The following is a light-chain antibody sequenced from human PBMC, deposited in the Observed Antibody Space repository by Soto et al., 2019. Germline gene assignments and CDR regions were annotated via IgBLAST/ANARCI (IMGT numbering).Light chain of an antibody. J-gene: IGKJ1*01. Sequence: DIQMTQSPSSLSASVGDRVTITCRASQSISSYLNWYQQKPGKAPKILIYAASSLQSGVPSRFSGSGSGTDFTLTISSLQPEDFATYYCPQSYITPVAFGQGTKVEIK. CDR3: PQSYITPVA. CDR1: QSISSY. V-gene: IGKV1-39*01. CDR2: AAS.